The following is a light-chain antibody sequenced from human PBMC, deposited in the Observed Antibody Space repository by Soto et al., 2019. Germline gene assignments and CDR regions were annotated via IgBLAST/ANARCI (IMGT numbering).Light chain of an antibody. V-gene: IGLV1-51*02. CDR2: ENN. CDR3: GTWDSSLSVGV. CDR1: SSNIGNNY. Sequence: QSVLTRPPSVSAAPGQKVTISCSGSSSNIGNNYVSWYQQLPGTAPKLLIYENNKRPSGIPDRFSGSKSGTSATLGITGLQTGDEADYYCGTWDSSLSVGVFGTGTKVTVL. J-gene: IGLJ1*01.